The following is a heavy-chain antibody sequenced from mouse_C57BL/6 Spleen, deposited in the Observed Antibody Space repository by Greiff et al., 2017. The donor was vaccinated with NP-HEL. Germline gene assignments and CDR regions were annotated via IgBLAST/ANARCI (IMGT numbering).Heavy chain of an antibody. Sequence: QVQLQQPGAELVMPGASVKLSCKASGYTFTSYWMHWVKQRPGQGLEWIGEIDPSDSYTNYNQKFKGKSTLTVDKSSSTAYMQLSSLTSEDSAVYYCASYGNCGDYWGQGTSVTVSS. CDR3: ASYGNCGDY. CDR2: IDPSDSYT. CDR1: GYTFTSYW. D-gene: IGHD2-1*01. V-gene: IGHV1-69*01. J-gene: IGHJ4*01.